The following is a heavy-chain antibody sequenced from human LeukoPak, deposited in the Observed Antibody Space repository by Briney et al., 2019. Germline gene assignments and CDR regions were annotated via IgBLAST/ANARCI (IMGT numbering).Heavy chain of an antibody. Sequence: GGSLRLSCAASGFTVINTYMTWVRQAPGKGLEWVSNIYTGGATYYTDSVKGRFTVSRDSSKNTLFLQMNRLREEDTAVYYCARAVLSGGFDRWGQGALVTVSS. V-gene: IGHV3-66*01. D-gene: IGHD3-16*01. J-gene: IGHJ4*02. CDR1: GFTVINTY. CDR3: ARAVLSGGFDR. CDR2: IYTGGAT.